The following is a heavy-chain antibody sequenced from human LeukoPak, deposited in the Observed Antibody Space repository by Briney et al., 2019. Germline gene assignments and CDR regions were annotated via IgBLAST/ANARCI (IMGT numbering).Heavy chain of an antibody. CDR3: ARDLGGNYYDSSGPYYT. D-gene: IGHD3-22*01. V-gene: IGHV4-34*01. Sequence: PSETLSLTCAVYGGSFSGYYWSWLRQPPGKGLEWIGEINHSGSTNYNPSLKSRVTISVDTSKNQFSLKLSSVTAADTAVYYCARDLGGNYYDSSGPYYTWGQGTLVTVSS. J-gene: IGHJ5*02. CDR2: INHSGST. CDR1: GGSFSGYY.